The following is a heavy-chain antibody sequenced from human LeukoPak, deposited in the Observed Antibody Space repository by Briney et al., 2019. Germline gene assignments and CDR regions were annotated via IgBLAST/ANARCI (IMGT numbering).Heavy chain of an antibody. CDR3: ARGSTVTTMFAFDY. CDR1: GGSISSYY. D-gene: IGHD4-17*01. V-gene: IGHV4-59*01. CDR2: IYYSGST. J-gene: IGHJ4*02. Sequence: SETLSLTCTVSGGSISSYYWSSIRQPPGKGLEWIGYIYYSGSTNYNPSLKSRVTISVDTSKNQFSLKLSSVTAADTAVYYCARGSTVTTMFAFDYWGQGTLVTVSS.